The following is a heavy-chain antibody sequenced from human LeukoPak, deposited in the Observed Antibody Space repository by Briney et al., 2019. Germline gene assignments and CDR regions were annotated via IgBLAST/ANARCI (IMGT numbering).Heavy chain of an antibody. CDR2: ISYDGSNK. V-gene: IGHV3-30-3*01. J-gene: IGHJ4*02. Sequence: PGGSLRLSCAASGFTFSSYAMHWVRQAPGKGLEWVAVISYDGSNKYYADSVKGRFTISRDNSKNTLYLQMNSLRVEDTAVYYCARDEGYYFDCWGQGTLVTVSS. CDR1: GFTFSSYA. CDR3: ARDEGYYFDC.